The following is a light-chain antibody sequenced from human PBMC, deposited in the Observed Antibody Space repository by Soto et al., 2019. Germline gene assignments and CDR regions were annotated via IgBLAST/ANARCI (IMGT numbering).Light chain of an antibody. CDR2: DAS. J-gene: IGKJ5*01. CDR1: ESIRTW. Sequence: DIQMTQSPSTLSASIGDRVTITCRASESIRTWLAWYQHKPGKAPKFLIYDASTLESGVPSRFSGSGSGTDFTLTISSLQPEDFATYYCQQTYMTPITFGQGTRLEIK. CDR3: QQTYMTPIT. V-gene: IGKV1-5*01.